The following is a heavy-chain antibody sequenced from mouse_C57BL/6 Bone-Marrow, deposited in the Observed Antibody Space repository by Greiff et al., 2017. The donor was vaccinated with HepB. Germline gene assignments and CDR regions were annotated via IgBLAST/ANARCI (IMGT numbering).Heavy chain of an antibody. D-gene: IGHD2-4*01. V-gene: IGHV5-12*01. Sequence: EVMLVESGGGLVQPGGSLKLSCAASGFTFSDYYMYWVRQTPEKRLEWVAYISNGGGSTYYPDTVKGRFTLSRDNAKNTLYLQMSRLKSEDTAMYYCARHSADYDWFAYWGQGTLVTVSA. CDR3: ARHSADYDWFAY. CDR2: ISNGGGST. J-gene: IGHJ3*01. CDR1: GFTFSDYY.